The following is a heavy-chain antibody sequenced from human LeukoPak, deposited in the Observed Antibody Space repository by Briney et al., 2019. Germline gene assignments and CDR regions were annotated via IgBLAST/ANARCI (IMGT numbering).Heavy chain of an antibody. V-gene: IGHV3-33*06. D-gene: IGHD6-19*01. Sequence: PGGSLRLSCAASGFTFRTYGMHWVRQPPGEGLEWLAVIWYDGSEKYYADSVKGRFTISRDNLKNTLYLQMDSLRVEDTAVYYCAKDLGSGWYYFDNWGQGTLVTVSS. CDR1: GFTFRTYG. CDR3: AKDLGSGWYYFDN. J-gene: IGHJ4*02. CDR2: IWYDGSEK.